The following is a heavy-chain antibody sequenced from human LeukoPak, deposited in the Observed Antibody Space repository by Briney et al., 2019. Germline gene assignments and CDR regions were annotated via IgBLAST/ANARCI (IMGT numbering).Heavy chain of an antibody. CDR1: SGSISTSNYY. Sequence: PSETLSLTCTVSSGSISTSNYYWGWIRQPPGRGLEWIGTIYYSGSTYYNPSLKSRVTLSVDTSKNQFSLKLSSVTAADTAVYYCARGPRAAAAFYYYYYMDVWGKGTTVTVSS. V-gene: IGHV4-39*07. D-gene: IGHD6-13*01. CDR3: ARGPRAAAAFYYYYYMDV. J-gene: IGHJ6*03. CDR2: IYYSGST.